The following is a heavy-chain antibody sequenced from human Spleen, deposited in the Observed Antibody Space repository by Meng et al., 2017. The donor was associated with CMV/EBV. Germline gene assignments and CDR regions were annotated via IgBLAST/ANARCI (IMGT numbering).Heavy chain of an antibody. CDR3: ARDHVVRGVYSAY. Sequence: ASVKVSCKASGGTFSSYAISWVRQAPGQRPEWLGWISTYSGDAKYAERFQGRASMTTDTSTSTAYMELRSLTSDDTAMYYCARDHVVRGVYSAYWGQGTPVTVSS. V-gene: IGHV1-18*01. CDR1: GGTFSSYA. D-gene: IGHD3-10*01. CDR2: ISTYSGDA. J-gene: IGHJ4*02.